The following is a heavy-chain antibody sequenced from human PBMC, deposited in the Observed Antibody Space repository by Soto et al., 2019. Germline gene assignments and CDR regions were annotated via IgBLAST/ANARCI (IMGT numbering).Heavy chain of an antibody. V-gene: IGHV3-30-3*01. CDR1: GFTFSSYA. J-gene: IGHJ6*02. CDR2: ISYEGSNK. D-gene: IGHD2-15*01. CDR3: ARVLYYYYYSMDV. Sequence: GGSLRLSCAASGFTFSSYAMHWVRQAPGKGLEWVAVISYEGSNKYYADSVKCRFTISRDNSKNTLYLQKNSLRAEDTDAYYCARVLYYYYYSMDVWGQGTTVTVSS.